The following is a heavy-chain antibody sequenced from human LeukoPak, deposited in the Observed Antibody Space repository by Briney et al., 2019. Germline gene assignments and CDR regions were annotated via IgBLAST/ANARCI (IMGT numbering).Heavy chain of an antibody. CDR2: ISGSGGST. Sequence: GGSLRLSCAASGFTFSGYDMSWIRQAPGRGLEWVSAISGSGGSTYYADSVKGRFTISRDNSKNTLYLQMNSLRAEDTAVYYCAKQYSGYYFDYWGQGTLVTVSS. J-gene: IGHJ4*02. CDR1: GFTFSGYD. D-gene: IGHD5-18*01. CDR3: AKQYSGYYFDY. V-gene: IGHV3-23*01.